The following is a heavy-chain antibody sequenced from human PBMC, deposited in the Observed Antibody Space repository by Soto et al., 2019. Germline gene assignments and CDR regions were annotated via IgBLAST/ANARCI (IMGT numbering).Heavy chain of an antibody. Sequence: GCRRLSCTACGCYCGDYALSWFRQAPGKGPEGVGFIRSKAYGGTTEYAASVKGRFTISRDDSKSIAYLQMNSLKTEDTAVYYCTTCMGSCARLLRIPCEGWRQGTMFVVS. D-gene: IGHD3-22*01. CDR3: TTCMGSCARLLRIPCEG. V-gene: IGHV3-49*03. J-gene: IGHJ4*01. CDR2: IRSKAYGGTT. CDR1: GCYCGDYA.